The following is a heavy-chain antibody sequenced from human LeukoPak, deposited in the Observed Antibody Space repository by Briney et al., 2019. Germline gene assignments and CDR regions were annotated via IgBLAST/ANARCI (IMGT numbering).Heavy chain of an antibody. CDR2: VWYDGRKN. CDR1: GFSFSNYG. D-gene: IGHD6-19*01. CDR3: AKDLWGSSGAYYFDY. Sequence: PGRSLRLSCAASGFSFSNYGIHWVRQAPGKGLEWVALVWYDGRKNYYADSVKGRFTTSRDNSKNTLYLQMNSLRAEDTAVYYCAKDLWGSSGAYYFDYWGQGTLVTVSS. J-gene: IGHJ4*02. V-gene: IGHV3-33*06.